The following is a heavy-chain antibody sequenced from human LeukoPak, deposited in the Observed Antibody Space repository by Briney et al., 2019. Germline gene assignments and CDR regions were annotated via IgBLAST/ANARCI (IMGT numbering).Heavy chain of an antibody. CDR1: GGTFSTSA. CDR3: ARDPGRFGDYTRPNALDS. V-gene: IGHV1-69*04. D-gene: IGHD4-17*01. Sequence: ASVKVSCKASGGTFSTSAVIWVRQAPGQGLEWMGRSIPILGIANSAQKFQGRVTVSADKSTSTAYMELSSLRSEDTAVYYCARDPGRFGDYTRPNALDSWGQGTLVIVSS. CDR2: SIPILGIA. J-gene: IGHJ4*02.